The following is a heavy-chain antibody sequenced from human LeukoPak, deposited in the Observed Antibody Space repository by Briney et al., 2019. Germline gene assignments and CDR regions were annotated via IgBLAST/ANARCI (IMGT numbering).Heavy chain of an antibody. J-gene: IGHJ3*02. D-gene: IGHD3-22*01. CDR1: GFTVSSNY. V-gene: IGHV3-66*02. CDR3: ARVADSSGYSAFDI. CDR2: IYSGGST. Sequence: GGSLRLSCAASGFTVSSNYMSWVRQAPGKGLEWVSVIYSGGSTYYADSVKGRFTISRDNSKNTLYLQMNSLRAEGTAVYYCARVADSSGYSAFDIWGQGTMVTVSS.